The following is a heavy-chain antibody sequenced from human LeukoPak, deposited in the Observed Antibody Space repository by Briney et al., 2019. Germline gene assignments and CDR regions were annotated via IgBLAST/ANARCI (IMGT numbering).Heavy chain of an antibody. CDR2: IRYDGSNK. V-gene: IGHV3-30*02. CDR1: SPISVRDM. J-gene: IGHJ4*02. CDR3: AKGISGWSIDY. D-gene: IGHD6-19*01. Sequence: HSGGSLRLSCPLVSPISVRDMMDWSRQAPGKGLERVAVIRYDGSNKYYADSVKGRFTVTRANSKTTLYLQLNSPRVEAMAAYYCAKGISGWSIDYWGQGTLVTVSS.